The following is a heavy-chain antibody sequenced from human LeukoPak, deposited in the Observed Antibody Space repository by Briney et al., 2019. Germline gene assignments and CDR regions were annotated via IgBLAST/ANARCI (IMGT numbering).Heavy chain of an antibody. D-gene: IGHD2-21*01. CDR3: ARDPAYGALDI. CDR1: GFTLSSYS. J-gene: IGHJ3*02. CDR2: ISSSSYI. V-gene: IGHV3-21*01. Sequence: GGSLRLSCAASGFTLSSYSMNWVRQAPGKGLEWVSSISSSSYIYYADSVKGRFTISRDNAKNSLYLQMNSLRAEDTAVYYCARDPAYGALDIWGQGTTVTVSS.